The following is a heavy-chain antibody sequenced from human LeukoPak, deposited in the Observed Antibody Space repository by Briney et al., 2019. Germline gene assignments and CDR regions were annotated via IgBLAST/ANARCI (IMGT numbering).Heavy chain of an antibody. J-gene: IGHJ1*01. Sequence: PSETLSLTCTVSGGSISSYYWSWIRQSPGKGLEWIGYIYYSGNTNYNPSLKSRVTISADTSKNQLSLKLSSVTAADTAVYYCARDETGTPGQYFQHWGQGTLVTVSS. CDR2: IYYSGNT. V-gene: IGHV4-59*01. CDR3: ARDETGTPGQYFQH. CDR1: GGSISSYY. D-gene: IGHD1-1*01.